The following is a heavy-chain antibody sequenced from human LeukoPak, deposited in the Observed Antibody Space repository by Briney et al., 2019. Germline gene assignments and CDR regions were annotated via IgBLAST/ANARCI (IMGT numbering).Heavy chain of an antibody. CDR3: ARDSSVIAAAGTIDYYGMDV. Sequence: PSETLSLTCAVYGGSFSGYYWSWIRQPPGKGLEWIGEINHSGSTNYNPSLKSRVTISVDTSKNQFSLKLSSVTAADTAVYYCARDSSVIAAAGTIDYYGMDVWGKGTTVTVSS. D-gene: IGHD6-13*01. CDR2: INHSGST. V-gene: IGHV4-34*01. CDR1: GGSFSGYY. J-gene: IGHJ6*04.